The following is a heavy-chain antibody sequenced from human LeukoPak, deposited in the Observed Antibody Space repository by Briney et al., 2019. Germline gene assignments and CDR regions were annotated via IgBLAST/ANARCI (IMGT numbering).Heavy chain of an antibody. Sequence: GGSLRLSCAASGFTFSSYGMHWVRQAPGKGLEWVAVISYDGSNKYYADSVKGRFTISRDNSKNTPYLQMNSLRAEDTAVYYGVVVTASFDYWGQGTLVTVSS. D-gene: IGHD2-21*02. V-gene: IGHV3-30*03. CDR2: ISYDGSNK. CDR3: VVVTASFDY. J-gene: IGHJ4*02. CDR1: GFTFSSYG.